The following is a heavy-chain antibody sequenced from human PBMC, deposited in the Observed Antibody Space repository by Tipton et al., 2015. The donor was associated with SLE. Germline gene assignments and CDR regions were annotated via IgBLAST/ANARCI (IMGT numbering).Heavy chain of an antibody. CDR3: AKDRMVTDAFDI. CDR2: IRYDGSNK. CDR1: GFTFSSYG. V-gene: IGHV3-30*02. J-gene: IGHJ3*02. Sequence: GSLRLSCAASGFTFSSYGMHWVRQAPGKGLEWVAFIRYDGSNKYYADSVKGRFTISRDNSKNTLYLQMNSLRAEDTAVYYCAKDRMVTDAFDIWGQGTMVTVSS. D-gene: IGHD5-18*01.